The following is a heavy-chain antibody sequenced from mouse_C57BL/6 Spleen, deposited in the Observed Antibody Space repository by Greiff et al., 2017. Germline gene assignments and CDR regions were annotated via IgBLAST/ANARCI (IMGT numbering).Heavy chain of an antibody. CDR1: GYTFTSYW. V-gene: IGHV1-69*01. Sequence: VQLQQSGAELVMPGASVKLSCKASGYTFTSYWMHWVKQRPGQGLEWIGEIDPSDSYTNYNQKFKGKSTLTVDKSSSTAYMQLSSLTSEDSAVYYCARSAQASYYAMDYWGQGTSVTVSS. J-gene: IGHJ4*01. D-gene: IGHD3-2*02. CDR3: ARSAQASYYAMDY. CDR2: IDPSDSYT.